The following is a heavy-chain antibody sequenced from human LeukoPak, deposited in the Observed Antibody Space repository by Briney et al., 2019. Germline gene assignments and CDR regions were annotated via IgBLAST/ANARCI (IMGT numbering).Heavy chain of an antibody. V-gene: IGHV4-59*01. J-gene: IGHJ4*02. D-gene: IGHD3-10*01. CDR3: AGDYYGSGRSPY. CDR1: GGSISSYY. CDR2: IYYSGSN. Sequence: SETLSLTCTVSGGSISSYYWSWIRQPPGKGLEGRGNIYYSGSNYYNTFLKSRATITVETSKNEFSVKLSSLTAADTAVYYCAGDYYGSGRSPYWGQGTLVTVSS.